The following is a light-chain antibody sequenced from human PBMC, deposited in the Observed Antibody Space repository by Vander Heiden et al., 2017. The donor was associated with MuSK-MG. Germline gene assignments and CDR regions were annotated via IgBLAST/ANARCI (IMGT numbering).Light chain of an antibody. CDR2: DDS. CDR3: QVWESSSDHPVV. CDR1: NIGSKR. J-gene: IGLJ2*01. V-gene: IGLV3-21*02. Sequence: SYVLTQPPSVSVAPGQTARITCGGNNIGSKRVHWYQQKPGQAPVLFFYDDSDRHSGIPERFSGSNSGTTATLTISRVDAGDEADYYCQVWESSSDHPVVFGGGTKLTVL.